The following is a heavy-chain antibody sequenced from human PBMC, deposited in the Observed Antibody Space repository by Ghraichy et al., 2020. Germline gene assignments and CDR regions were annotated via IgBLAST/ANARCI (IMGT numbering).Heavy chain of an antibody. V-gene: IGHV4-59*01. J-gene: IGHJ4*02. CDR3: ARGLPTAYGSGTYYNPFDY. D-gene: IGHD3-10*01. CDR1: GGSINNYY. CDR2: IYYSGST. Sequence: GSLRLSCSVSGGSINNYYWNWIRQPPGEGLEWIGNIYYSGSTIYNPSLTSRVTISLDTSKNQFSLTLTSVTAADTAVYYCARGLPTAYGSGTYYNPFDYWGQGTLVTVSS.